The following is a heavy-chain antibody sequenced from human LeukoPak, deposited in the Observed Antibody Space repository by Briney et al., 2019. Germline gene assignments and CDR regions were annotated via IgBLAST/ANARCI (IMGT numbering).Heavy chain of an antibody. CDR2: IYPGDSDT. D-gene: IGHD3-10*01. CDR3: ARHVHYGSGSDSAGDAFDI. J-gene: IGHJ3*02. V-gene: IGHV5-51*01. CDR1: GYRFTSYW. Sequence: GESLKISFKGSGYRFTSYWIGWVRPMPGKGLEWMGIIYPGDSDTRYSPSFQGQVTISADKSISTAYLQWSSLKASDTAMYYCARHVHYGSGSDSAGDAFDIWGQGTMVTVSS.